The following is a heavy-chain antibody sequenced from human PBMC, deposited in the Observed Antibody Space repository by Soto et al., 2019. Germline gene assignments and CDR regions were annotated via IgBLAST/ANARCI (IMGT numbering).Heavy chain of an antibody. CDR3: ARVGGGGLYYGMDV. D-gene: IGHD2-15*01. Sequence: GGSLRLSCSASGFTFSHFSMHWVRQSPGKGLKYVSGISSDGVSTYYADSVKGRFIISRDNSKNTLYLQMNSLRAEDTAVYYCARVGGGGLYYGMDVWGQGTTVTVSS. CDR1: GFTFSHFS. J-gene: IGHJ6*02. CDR2: ISSDGVST. V-gene: IGHV3-64*04.